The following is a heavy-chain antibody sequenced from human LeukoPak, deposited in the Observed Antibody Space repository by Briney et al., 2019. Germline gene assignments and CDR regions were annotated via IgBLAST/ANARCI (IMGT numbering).Heavy chain of an antibody. Sequence: SCKACGGTFSSYAMSWVRQAPGKRLEWVSGISGSGGSTYYADSVKGRFTISRDNSKNTLYLQMNSLRAEDTAVYYCAKEVPTLTTAHYWGQGTLVTVSS. J-gene: IGHJ4*02. CDR3: AKEVPTLTTAHY. V-gene: IGHV3-23*01. CDR2: ISGSGGST. D-gene: IGHD4-17*01. CDR1: GGTFSSYA.